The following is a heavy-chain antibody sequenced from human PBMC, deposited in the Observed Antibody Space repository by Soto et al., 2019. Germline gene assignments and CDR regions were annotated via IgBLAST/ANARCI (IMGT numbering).Heavy chain of an antibody. CDR3: ARTLYGDNVDY. CDR2: MNPNSGNT. CDR1: GDTFSTYT. D-gene: IGHD4-17*01. J-gene: IGHJ4*02. V-gene: IGHV1-8*01. Sequence: GASVKVSCKASGDTFSTYTITWMRQAPGQGLEWMGWMNPNSGNTGYAQKFQGRVTMTRNTSISTAYMELSSLRSEDTAVYHCARTLYGDNVDYWGQGTLVTVSS.